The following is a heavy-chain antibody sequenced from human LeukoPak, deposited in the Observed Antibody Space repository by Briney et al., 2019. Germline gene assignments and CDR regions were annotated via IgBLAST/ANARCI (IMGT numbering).Heavy chain of an antibody. CDR3: ARDRGVIMDDAFDI. CDR1: GGTFSSYA. V-gene: IGHV1-69*05. J-gene: IGHJ3*02. CDR2: IIPIFGTA. Sequence: SVKVSCKASGGTFSSYAISWVRQAPGQGLEWMGGIIPIFGTANYAQKFQGRVTITTDESTSTAYMELSSLRSEDTAVYYCARDRGVIMDDAFDIWGQGTMVTVSS. D-gene: IGHD3-10*01.